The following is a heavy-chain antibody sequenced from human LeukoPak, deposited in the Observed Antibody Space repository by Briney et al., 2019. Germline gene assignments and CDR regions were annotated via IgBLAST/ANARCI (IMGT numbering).Heavy chain of an antibody. Sequence: GASVKVSCKASGYTFTIYGISWVRQAPGQGLEWMGWSSADNANTNYAQDLKGRVTMTTDTSTSTAYMELRSLRSDDTAIYYCARDSCSGGACYLGDYWGQGTLVAVSS. CDR2: SSADNANT. CDR3: ARDSCSGGACYLGDY. V-gene: IGHV1-18*01. J-gene: IGHJ4*02. D-gene: IGHD2-15*01. CDR1: GYTFTIYG.